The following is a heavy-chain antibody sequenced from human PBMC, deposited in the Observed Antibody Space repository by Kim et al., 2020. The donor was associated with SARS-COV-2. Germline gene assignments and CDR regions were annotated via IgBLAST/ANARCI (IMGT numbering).Heavy chain of an antibody. CDR1: GFSFSDYY. CDR3: AGRIWDYSGYPLFDT. Sequence: GGSLRLSCAASGFSFSDYYINWIRQTPGKGLEWLSYISQTSRTIYYADSVRGRFTVSRDNAKNSAFLHMNSLRIEDTTIYYCAGRIWDYSGYPLFDTWGHGTLITVSS. D-gene: IGHD3-22*01. J-gene: IGHJ4*01. V-gene: IGHV3-11*04. CDR2: ISQTSRTI.